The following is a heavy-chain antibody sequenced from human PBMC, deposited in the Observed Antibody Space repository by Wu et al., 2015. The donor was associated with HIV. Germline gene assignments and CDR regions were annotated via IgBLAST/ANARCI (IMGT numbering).Heavy chain of an antibody. V-gene: IGHV1-46*01. J-gene: IGHJ4*02. Sequence: QVQLVQSGAEVKKPGASVKVSCKASGYTFTSHYMHWVRQAPGQGLEWMGIINPSGGSTSYAQKFQGRVTMTRDTSTSTVYMELSSLRSEDTAVYYCARSNPPGGVTTWSRVLAGDSWGQGTLVTVSS. CDR3: ARSNPPGGVTTWSRVLAGDS. D-gene: IGHD4-17*01. CDR1: GYTFTSHY. CDR2: INPSGGST.